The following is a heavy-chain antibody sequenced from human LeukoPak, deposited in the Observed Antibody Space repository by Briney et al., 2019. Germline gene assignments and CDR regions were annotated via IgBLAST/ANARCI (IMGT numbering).Heavy chain of an antibody. J-gene: IGHJ4*02. D-gene: IGHD3-3*01. CDR1: GGSTSDYY. Sequence: SVTLSLMCSVSGGSTSDYYLSWIRKPAGKGLEGIGRTYTSGSTNYNPYLKSRITMSVDTSKNQFSLKLSSVTAADTAVYYCARDRDFWSGFFDYWGQGTLVTVSS. V-gene: IGHV4-4*07. CDR2: TYTSGST. CDR3: ARDRDFWSGFFDY.